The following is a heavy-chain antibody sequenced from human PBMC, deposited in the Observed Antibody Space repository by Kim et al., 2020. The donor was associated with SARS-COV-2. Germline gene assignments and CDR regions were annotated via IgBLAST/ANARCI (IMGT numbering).Heavy chain of an antibody. CDR3: ARDPSIAATGGDY. Sequence: GGSLRLSCAASGFTFSSYGMHWVRQAPGKGLEWVAVIWYDGSNKYYADSVKGRFTISRDNSKNTLYLQMNSLRAEDTAVYYCARDPSIAATGGDYWGQGTLVTVSS. D-gene: IGHD6-6*01. J-gene: IGHJ4*02. CDR2: IWYDGSNK. V-gene: IGHV3-33*01. CDR1: GFTFSSYG.